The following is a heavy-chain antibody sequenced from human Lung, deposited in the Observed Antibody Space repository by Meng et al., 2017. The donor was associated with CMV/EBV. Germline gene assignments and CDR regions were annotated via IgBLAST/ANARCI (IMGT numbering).Heavy chain of an antibody. D-gene: IGHD4-23*01. CDR3: AREQPNSDAFDI. Sequence: XSXRLSCAASGFTFSSYWMHWVRQAPGKGLVWVSRINSDGSSTSYADSVKGRFTISRDNAKNTLYLQMNSLRAEDTAVYYCAREQPNSDAFDIWGQGTMVTVSS. CDR2: INSDGSST. CDR1: GFTFSSYW. J-gene: IGHJ3*02. V-gene: IGHV3-74*01.